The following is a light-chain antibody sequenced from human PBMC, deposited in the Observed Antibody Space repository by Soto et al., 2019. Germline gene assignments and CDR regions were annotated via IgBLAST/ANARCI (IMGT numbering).Light chain of an antibody. Sequence: EIVLTQSRAILSLSPVERSNLSCRASQSVSSNLAWYQQKPGQAPRLLIYGASNRATGIPDRFSGSGSGTDFTLTISRLEPEDFAVYYCQQYGSSGTFGQGTKVDIK. CDR1: QSVSSN. J-gene: IGKJ1*01. CDR2: GAS. CDR3: QQYGSSGT. V-gene: IGKV3-20*01.